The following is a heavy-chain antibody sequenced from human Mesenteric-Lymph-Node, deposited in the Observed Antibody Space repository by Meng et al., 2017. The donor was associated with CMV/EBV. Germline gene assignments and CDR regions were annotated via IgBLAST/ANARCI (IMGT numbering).Heavy chain of an antibody. D-gene: IGHD1-20*01. V-gene: IGHV3-9*01. Sequence: SLKISCAASGFTFDDYAMHWVRQAPGKGLEWVSGISWNSGSIGYADSVKGRFTISRDNAKNSLYLQMNSLRAEDTAVYYCARGRYNWNRGGSDYWGQGTLVTVSS. CDR3: ARGRYNWNRGGSDY. J-gene: IGHJ4*02. CDR2: ISWNSGSI. CDR1: GFTFDDYA.